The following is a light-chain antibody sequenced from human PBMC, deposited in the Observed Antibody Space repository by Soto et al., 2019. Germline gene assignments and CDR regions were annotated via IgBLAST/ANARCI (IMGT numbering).Light chain of an antibody. CDR3: QQSGTSPRT. J-gene: IGKJ1*01. V-gene: IGKV3-15*01. CDR2: LAS. CDR1: QSVNNN. Sequence: EVVMTQSPETLSVSPGERATLFFRASQSVNNNLAWYQQKPGQSPRLLFYLASTRAPGIPARFSGSGSGTDFTLTISRLEPEDFAVYYCQQSGTSPRTLGQGTKV.